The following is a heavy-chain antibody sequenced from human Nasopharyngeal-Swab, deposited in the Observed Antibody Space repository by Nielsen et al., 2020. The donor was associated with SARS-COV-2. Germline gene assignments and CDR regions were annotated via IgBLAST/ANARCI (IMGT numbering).Heavy chain of an antibody. D-gene: IGHD3-22*01. CDR2: ISGSGGST. CDR3: AKDFSYYYDSSGYFDY. V-gene: IGHV3-23*01. J-gene: IGHJ4*02. Sequence: WIRQAPGKGLEWVSAISGSGGSTYYADSVKGRFTISRDNSKNTLYLQMNSLRAEDTAVYYCAKDFSYYYDSSGYFDYWGQGTLVTVSS.